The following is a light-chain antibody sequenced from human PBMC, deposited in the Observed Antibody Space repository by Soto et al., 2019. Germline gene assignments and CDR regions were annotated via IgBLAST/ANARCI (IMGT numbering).Light chain of an antibody. Sequence: DIQMTQSPSSLSASVGDRVTITCRASQSISNYLNWYQQKPGKAPKLLIYAASSLESGVPYRFSGSGSGTDFTLTISSLQPEDFATYYCQQSYRTHTFGGGTKVEIK. CDR1: QSISNY. CDR2: AAS. J-gene: IGKJ4*01. CDR3: QQSYRTHT. V-gene: IGKV1-39*01.